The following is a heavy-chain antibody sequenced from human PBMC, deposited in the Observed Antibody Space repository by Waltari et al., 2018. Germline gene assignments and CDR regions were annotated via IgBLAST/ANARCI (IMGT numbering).Heavy chain of an antibody. D-gene: IGHD2-2*01. V-gene: IGHV4-4*07. Sequence: QVQLQESGPGLVKPSETLSLTCTVSGGSISSYYWSWVRQPAGKGLEWIGRIYASGSTNSNPSLSSRVTMSVDTSKNHFSLRLTSVTAADTAVYYCARDRFNSTSCLSRGAFDIWGQGTMVTVSS. CDR1: GGSISSYY. CDR3: ARDRFNSTSCLSRGAFDI. J-gene: IGHJ3*02. CDR2: IYASGST.